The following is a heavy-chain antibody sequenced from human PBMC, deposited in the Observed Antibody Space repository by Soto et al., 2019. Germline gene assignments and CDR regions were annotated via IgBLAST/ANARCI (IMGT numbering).Heavy chain of an antibody. CDR1: GYTFTSYY. Sequence: GASVKVSCKASGYTFTSYYMHWVRQAPGQGLEWMGWINPNSGGTNYAQKFQGWVTMTRDTSISTAYMELSRLRSDDTAVYYCAREPYSSGWLNFDYWGQGTLVTVSS. D-gene: IGHD6-19*01. CDR2: INPNSGGT. CDR3: AREPYSSGWLNFDY. V-gene: IGHV1-2*04. J-gene: IGHJ4*02.